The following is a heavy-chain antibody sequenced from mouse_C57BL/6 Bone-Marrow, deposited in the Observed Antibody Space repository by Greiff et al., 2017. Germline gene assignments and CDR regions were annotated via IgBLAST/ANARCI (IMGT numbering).Heavy chain of an antibody. CDR2: ISSGGDYI. CDR1: GFTFSSYA. CDR3: TREGTSTVVATDAMDY. V-gene: IGHV5-9-1*02. Sequence: DVMLVESGEGLVKPGGSLKLSCAASGFTFSSYAMSWVRQTPEKRLEWVAYISSGGDYIYYADTVKGRFTISRDNARNTLYLQMSSLKSEDTAMYYCTREGTSTVVATDAMDYWGQGTSVTVSS. J-gene: IGHJ4*01. D-gene: IGHD1-1*01.